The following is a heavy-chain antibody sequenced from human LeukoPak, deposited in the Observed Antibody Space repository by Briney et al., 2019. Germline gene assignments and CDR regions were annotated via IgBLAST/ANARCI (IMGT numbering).Heavy chain of an antibody. CDR3: ATPGGYCSSTSCYAPFDY. J-gene: IGHJ4*02. D-gene: IGHD2-2*01. CDR2: ISAYNGNT. CDR1: GYTFTSYG. V-gene: IGHV1-18*01. Sequence: ASVKVSCKASGYTFTSYGISWVRQAPGQGLEWMGWISAYNGNTNYAQKLQGRVTMTTDTSTSTAYMELRSLRSDDTAVYYCATPGGYCSSTSCYAPFDYWGQGTLVTVSS.